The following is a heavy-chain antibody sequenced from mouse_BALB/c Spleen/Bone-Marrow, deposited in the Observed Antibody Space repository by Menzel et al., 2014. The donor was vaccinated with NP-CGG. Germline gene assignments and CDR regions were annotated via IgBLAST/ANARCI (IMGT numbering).Heavy chain of an antibody. CDR3: ARGRTRGYTMDY. CDR1: GFTFSSYA. CDR2: ISSGSST. J-gene: IGHJ4*01. Sequence: EVKLVESGGGLAKPGGSLKLSCAASGFTFSSYAMSWVRQTPEKRLEWVASISSGSSTYYPDSVKGRFTISRDNARSILYLQMSSLRSEDTAMYYCARGRTRGYTMDYWGQGTSVTVSS. V-gene: IGHV5-6-5*01.